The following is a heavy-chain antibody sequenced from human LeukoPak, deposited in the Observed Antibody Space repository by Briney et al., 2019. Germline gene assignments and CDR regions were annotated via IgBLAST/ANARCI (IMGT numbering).Heavy chain of an antibody. CDR1: GFTFGNAW. CDR3: TTAASYYDSHYFDY. Sequence: GGSLRLSCAASGFTFGNAWMSWVRQAPGKGLEWVGRIKSKTDGGTTDYAAAVKGRFTISRDDSKNTVYLQVNSLKTEDTAVYYCTTAASYYDSHYFDYWGQGTLVTVSS. V-gene: IGHV3-15*01. J-gene: IGHJ4*02. D-gene: IGHD3-22*01. CDR2: IKSKTDGGTT.